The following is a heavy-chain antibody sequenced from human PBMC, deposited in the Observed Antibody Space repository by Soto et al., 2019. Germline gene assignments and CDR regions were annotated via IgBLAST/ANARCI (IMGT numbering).Heavy chain of an antibody. Sequence: QLQLVQSGPEAKKPGASVKVSCKASGYTFATSTISWLRQAPGQGPEWMGWIKAYSGNTNYAQKLQGTFTMTTDTSTSTAYMELRSLTTDDTAIYYCAIADYGDDDYWGQGTLVTVSS. D-gene: IGHD4-17*01. CDR1: GYTFATST. J-gene: IGHJ4*02. CDR3: AIADYGDDDY. CDR2: IKAYSGNT. V-gene: IGHV1-18*01.